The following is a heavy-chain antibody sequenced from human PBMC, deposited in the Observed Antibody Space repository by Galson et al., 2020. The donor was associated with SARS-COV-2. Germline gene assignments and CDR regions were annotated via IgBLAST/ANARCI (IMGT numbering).Heavy chain of an antibody. CDR2: INAGNGNT. D-gene: IGHD6-19*01. CDR3: ARDAAEESRIAVAGTDPYYYYYMDV. J-gene: IGHJ6*03. CDR1: GYTFTSYA. Sequence: ASVKVSCKASGYTFTSYAMHWVRQDPGQRLEWMGWINAGNGNTKYSQKFQGRVTITRDTSASTAYMELSSLRSEDTAVYYCARDAAEESRIAVAGTDPYYYYYMDVWGKGTPVPVSS. V-gene: IGHV1-3*01.